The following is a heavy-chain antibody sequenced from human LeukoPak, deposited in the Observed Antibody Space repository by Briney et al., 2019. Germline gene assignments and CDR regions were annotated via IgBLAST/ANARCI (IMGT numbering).Heavy chain of an antibody. CDR1: GGSISTSSYS. CDR3: VHFKKYSYGVSDY. D-gene: IGHD5-18*01. J-gene: IGHJ4*02. CDR2: IHYSGRT. V-gene: IGHV4-39*07. Sequence: SETLSLTCTVSGGSISTSSYSWGWVRQPPGRGLECIGSIHYSGRTYYNPSLKSRVTISVDKSKNQFSLKLSSVTAADTAVYYCVHFKKYSYGVSDYWGQGTLVTVSS.